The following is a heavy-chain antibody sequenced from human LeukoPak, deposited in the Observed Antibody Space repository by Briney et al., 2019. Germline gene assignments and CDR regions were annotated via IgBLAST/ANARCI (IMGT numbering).Heavy chain of an antibody. CDR1: GFTFSSYA. CDR2: ISYDGSNK. CDR3: AREYCSSTSCYEIDY. Sequence: PGRSLRLSCAASGFTFSSYAMHWVRQAPGKGLEWVAVISYDGSNKYYADSVKGRFTISRDNAKNTLYLQMNSLRAEDTAVYYCAREYCSSTSCYEIDYWGQGTLVTVSS. J-gene: IGHJ4*02. V-gene: IGHV3-30-3*01. D-gene: IGHD2-2*01.